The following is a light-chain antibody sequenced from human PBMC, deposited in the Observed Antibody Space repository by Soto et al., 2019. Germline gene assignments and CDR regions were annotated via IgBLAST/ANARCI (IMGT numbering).Light chain of an antibody. V-gene: IGKV1-5*01. J-gene: IGKJ4*01. Sequence: DIQMTQSPPTLSASVGARVTITCRASQIISSWLAWYLQEPGKAPRLLMYNASSLEREVPSRFNGSGSGTEFALTISSLQPDAFAVYYCQQENNWPLTFGEGTK. CDR1: QIISSW. CDR3: QQENNWPLT. CDR2: NAS.